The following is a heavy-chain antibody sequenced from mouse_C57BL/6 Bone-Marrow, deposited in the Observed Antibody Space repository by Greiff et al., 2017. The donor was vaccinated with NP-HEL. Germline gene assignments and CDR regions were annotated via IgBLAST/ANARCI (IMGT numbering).Heavy chain of an antibody. Sequence: EVQLQQSGPELVKPGASVKISCKASGYTFTDYYMNWVKQSPGKSLEWIGDINPNNGGTSYNEKFKGKATLTVDKSSSTAYMQLRSLTSEDSAVYYCARSTTVVALYAMDYWGQGTSVTVSS. CDR3: ARSTTVVALYAMDY. J-gene: IGHJ4*01. CDR2: INPNNGGT. V-gene: IGHV1-26*01. CDR1: GYTFTDYY. D-gene: IGHD1-1*01.